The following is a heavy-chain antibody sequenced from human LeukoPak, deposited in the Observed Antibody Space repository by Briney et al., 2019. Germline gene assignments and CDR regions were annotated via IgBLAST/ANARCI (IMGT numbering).Heavy chain of an antibody. CDR3: ATDRPHNWLDT. CDR2: INVDGSNT. Sequence: GGSRRLSCAASGFSFSSYWMHWVRQAPGKGLVWVSRINVDGSNTIYADSVEGRLTISRDNAKNIVNLRMNSLRPEDTAVYYCATDRPHNWLDTWGQGPLVTVSS. CDR1: GFSFSSYW. V-gene: IGHV3-74*01. J-gene: IGHJ5*02.